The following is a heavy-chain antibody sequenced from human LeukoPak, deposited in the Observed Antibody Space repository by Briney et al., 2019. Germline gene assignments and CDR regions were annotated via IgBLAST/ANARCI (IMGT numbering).Heavy chain of an antibody. J-gene: IGHJ5*02. CDR1: GASVTSYY. D-gene: IGHD2-15*01. V-gene: IGHV4-59*02. CDR3: ARGYCSDDICPVFPS. Sequence: SETLSLTCSVSGASVTSYYWNWVQRRPGKGLEWIGYISYNERMDYGPTLKSRVTMSLDTSKNQFSLKLTSVTAADTGVYYCARGYCSDDICPVFPSWGQGTLVTVSS. CDR2: ISYNERM.